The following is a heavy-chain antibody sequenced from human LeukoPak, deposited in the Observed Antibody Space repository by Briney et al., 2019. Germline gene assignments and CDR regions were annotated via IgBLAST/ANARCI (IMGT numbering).Heavy chain of an antibody. CDR1: GGSINDYY. J-gene: IGHJ1*01. V-gene: IGHV4-59*01. CDR3: ARGYYDSGTYSGYFQH. D-gene: IGHD3-10*01. CDR2: IYYSGST. Sequence: NASETLPLTCTVSGGSINDYYWNWIRRPPGKGLEWIGYIYYSGSTNYNPSLKSRVTISVGTSKTRFSLRLSSVTAADTAVYYCARGYYDSGTYSGYFQHWGQGTLVTVSS.